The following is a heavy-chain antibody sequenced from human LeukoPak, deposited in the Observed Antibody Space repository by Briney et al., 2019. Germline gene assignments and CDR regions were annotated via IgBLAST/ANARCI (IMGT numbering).Heavy chain of an antibody. CDR3: AGGDNWFDP. Sequence: QTGGSLRLSCAASGFTFSSYAMHWVRQAPGKGLEWVAVISYDGSNKYYADSVKGRFTISRDNSKNTLYLQMNSLRAEDTAVYYCAGGDNWFDPWGQGTLSPSPQ. CDR2: ISYDGSNK. V-gene: IGHV3-30-3*01. D-gene: IGHD3-10*01. J-gene: IGHJ5*02. CDR1: GFTFSSYA.